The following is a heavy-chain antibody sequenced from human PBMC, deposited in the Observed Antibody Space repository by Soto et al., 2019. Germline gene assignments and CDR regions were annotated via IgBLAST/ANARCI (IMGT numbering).Heavy chain of an antibody. Sequence: SVKGYCKGAGGALSSYAIGWGRQETGQGLEWMGGIIPIFGTANYAQKFQGRVTITADKSTSTAYMELSSLRSEDTAVYYCARDLAVAEDYYFDYWGQRTLVTVSS. CDR3: ARDLAVAEDYYFDY. V-gene: IGHV1-69*06. CDR2: IIPIFGTA. CDR1: GGALSSYA. D-gene: IGHD6-19*01. J-gene: IGHJ4*02.